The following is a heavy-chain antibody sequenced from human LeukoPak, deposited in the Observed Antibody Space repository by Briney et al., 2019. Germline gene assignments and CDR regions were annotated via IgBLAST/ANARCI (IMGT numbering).Heavy chain of an antibody. D-gene: IGHD3-10*01. CDR2: ISDDGGKK. CDR3: ARPGRGSGTYYYFYYGMDV. CDR1: GFTLSSYA. V-gene: IGHV3-30-3*01. Sequence: GGSLRLSCAASGFTLSSYAMHWVRQAPGKGLEWVAVISDDGGKKYYPDSVKGRFTISRDNSKNTLYLEMNSLRAEDTAVYYCARPGRGSGTYYYFYYGMDVWGQGTTVTVSS. J-gene: IGHJ6*02.